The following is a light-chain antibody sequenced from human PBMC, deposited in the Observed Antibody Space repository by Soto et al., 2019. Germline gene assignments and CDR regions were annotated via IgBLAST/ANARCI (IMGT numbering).Light chain of an antibody. CDR1: QSVSRF. CDR2: DAS. CDR3: QQRSSWPGT. J-gene: IGKJ3*01. V-gene: IGKV3-11*01. Sequence: EIVLTQSPATLSLSPGERATLSRRASQSVSRFLAWYQQRPGQPPRLLISDASNRATGIPARFSGSGSGTDFTLTINNVEPADFAVYYCQQRSSWPGTFGPGTRVDIK.